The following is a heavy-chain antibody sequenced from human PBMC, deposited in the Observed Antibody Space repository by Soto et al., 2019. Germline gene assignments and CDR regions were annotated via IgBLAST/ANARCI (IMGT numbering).Heavy chain of an antibody. CDR3: VQRGPVDETGMGFDF. Sequence: QITLRESGPALVKPTQTLTLTCTFSGFSLNSRGVGMGWVLQPPGKALEWLAIVYWDDDKRYRPSLRSRLSKRKDTPKNQVVRTLTKTDPVDTATYYCVQRGPVDETGMGFDFWGQGSLVSVSS. V-gene: IGHV2-5*02. CDR1: GFSLNSRGVG. D-gene: IGHD3-9*01. J-gene: IGHJ4*02. CDR2: VYWDDDK.